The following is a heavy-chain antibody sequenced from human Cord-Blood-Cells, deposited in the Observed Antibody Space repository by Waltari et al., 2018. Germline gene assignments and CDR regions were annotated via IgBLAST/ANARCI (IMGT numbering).Heavy chain of an antibody. CDR2: INHSGST. CDR3: ARGLVVPAANWFDP. Sequence: QVQLQQWGAGLLKPSETLSLTCAVYGGSFSGYYWSWIRQPPGKGLEWIGEINHSGSTNDNPSLKSRVTISVDTSKNQFSLKLSSVTAADTAVYYCARGLVVPAANWFDPWGQGTLVTVSS. V-gene: IGHV4-34*01. J-gene: IGHJ5*02. D-gene: IGHD2-2*01. CDR1: GGSFSGYY.